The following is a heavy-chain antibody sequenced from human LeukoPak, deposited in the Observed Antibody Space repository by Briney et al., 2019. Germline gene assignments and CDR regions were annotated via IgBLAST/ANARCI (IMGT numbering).Heavy chain of an antibody. CDR1: GDSTSSFY. CDR2: FYNSGNI. J-gene: IGHJ6*02. Sequence: PSETLSLTCIVSGDSTSSFYWNWIRQSAGKGLEWIGRFYNSGNIKYNPSLKSRVTMSVDTSQKQFSLKLSSVTAADTAVYYCARDNPVDYYNNYGMDVWGQGTTVTVSS. V-gene: IGHV4-4*07. CDR3: ARDNPVDYYNNYGMDV.